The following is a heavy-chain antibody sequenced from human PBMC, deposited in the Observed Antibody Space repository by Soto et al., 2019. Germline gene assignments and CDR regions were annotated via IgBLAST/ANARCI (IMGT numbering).Heavy chain of an antibody. Sequence: GASVKVSCKASGYTFTSYGISWVRQAPGQGLEWMGWISAYNGNTNYAQKLQGRVTMTTDTSTSTAYMELRSLRSDDTAVYYCARDVASKYYYDSSGYYYAGGDYWGQGTLVTVSS. V-gene: IGHV1-18*01. CDR3: ARDVASKYYYDSSGYYYAGGDY. CDR2: ISAYNGNT. CDR1: GYTFTSYG. J-gene: IGHJ4*02. D-gene: IGHD3-22*01.